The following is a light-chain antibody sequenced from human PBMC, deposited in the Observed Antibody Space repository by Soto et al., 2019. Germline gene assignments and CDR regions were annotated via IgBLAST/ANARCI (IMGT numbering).Light chain of an antibody. Sequence: QSVLAQPASLSGSPGQSITISCTGISADVGTSNFVSWYQHHPGKAPRLIIYDVTDRPSGVSNRFSGSKSGDTASLTISGLQAEDEADYYCNSHRRGPLYVLRTGTKVTVL. CDR2: DVT. V-gene: IGLV2-14*03. CDR3: NSHRRGPLYV. J-gene: IGLJ1*01. CDR1: SADVGTSNF.